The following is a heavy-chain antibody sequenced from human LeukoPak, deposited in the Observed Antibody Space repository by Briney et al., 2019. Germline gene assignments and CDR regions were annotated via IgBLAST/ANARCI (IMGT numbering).Heavy chain of an antibody. D-gene: IGHD6-19*01. CDR1: GGSFSGYY. Sequence: SETLSLTCAVYGGSFSGYYWSWIRQPPGKGLEWIGEINHSGSTNYNPSLKSRVTISVDTSKNQFSLKLSSVTAADTAVYYCARATAVAYYYYMDVWGEGTTVTVSS. V-gene: IGHV4-34*01. CDR3: ARATAVAYYYYMDV. CDR2: INHSGST. J-gene: IGHJ6*03.